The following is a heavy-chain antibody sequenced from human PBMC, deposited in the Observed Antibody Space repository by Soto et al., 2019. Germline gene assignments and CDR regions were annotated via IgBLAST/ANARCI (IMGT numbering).Heavy chain of an antibody. D-gene: IGHD4-4*01. CDR2: INHSGST. V-gene: IGHV4-34*01. CDR1: GGSFSGYY. CDR3: ATETTVTPRGAFDI. Sequence: SETLSLTCAVYGGSFSGYYWSWIRQPPGKGLEWIGEINHSGSTNYNPSLKSRVTISVDTSKNQFSLKLSSVTAADTAVYYCATETTVTPRGAFDIWGQGTMVTVSS. J-gene: IGHJ3*02.